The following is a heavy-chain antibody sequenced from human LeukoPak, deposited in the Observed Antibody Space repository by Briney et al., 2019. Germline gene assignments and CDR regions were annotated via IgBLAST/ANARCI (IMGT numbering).Heavy chain of an antibody. V-gene: IGHV1-69*01. J-gene: IGHJ4*02. Sequence: ASVKVSCKASGGTFSSYAISWVRQAPGQGLEWMGGIIPIFGTANYAQKFQGRVTITADESMSTAYMELSSLRSEDTAVYYCARGGYYYDSSGYRNLDYWGQGTLVTVSS. D-gene: IGHD3-22*01. CDR3: ARGGYYYDSSGYRNLDY. CDR2: IIPIFGTA. CDR1: GGTFSSYA.